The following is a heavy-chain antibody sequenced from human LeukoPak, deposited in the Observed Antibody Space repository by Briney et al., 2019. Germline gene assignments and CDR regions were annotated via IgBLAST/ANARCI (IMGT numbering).Heavy chain of an antibody. V-gene: IGHV3-9*01. CDR2: ISWNSGSI. CDR1: GFTFDDYA. J-gene: IGHJ6*02. D-gene: IGHD5-12*01. CDR3: AKDIRATIRPGYGMDV. Sequence: PSRSLRLSCAASGFTFDDYAMHWVRQAPGKGLEWVSGISWNSGSIGYADSVKGRFTISRDNAKNSLYLQMNSLRAEDTALYYCAKDIRATIRPGYGMDVWGQGTTVTVSS.